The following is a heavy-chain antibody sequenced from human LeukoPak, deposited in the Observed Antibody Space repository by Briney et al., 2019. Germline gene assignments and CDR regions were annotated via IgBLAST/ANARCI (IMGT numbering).Heavy chain of an antibody. Sequence: GGSLRLSCAASGFTFSSYWMHWVRQAPGKGLVWVSRINSDGSSTSYADSVKGRFTISRDNAKNTLYLQMNSLRAEDTAVYYCAREFGYDAFDIWGQGTMVTVSS. D-gene: IGHD2-2*03. CDR1: GFTFSSYW. J-gene: IGHJ3*02. V-gene: IGHV3-74*01. CDR3: AREFGYDAFDI. CDR2: INSDGSST.